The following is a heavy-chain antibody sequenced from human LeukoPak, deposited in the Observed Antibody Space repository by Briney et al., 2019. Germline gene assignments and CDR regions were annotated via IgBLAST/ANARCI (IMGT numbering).Heavy chain of an antibody. CDR3: ARGNDFWSGQSYYMDV. Sequence: SVKVSCKASGGTFSSYAISWVRQAPGQGLEWMGRIIPILGIANYAQKFQGRVTITADKSTSTAYMELSSLRSEDTAVYYCARGNDFWSGQSYYMDVWGKGTTVTVSS. CDR1: GGTFSSYA. V-gene: IGHV1-69*04. J-gene: IGHJ6*03. D-gene: IGHD3-3*01. CDR2: IIPILGIA.